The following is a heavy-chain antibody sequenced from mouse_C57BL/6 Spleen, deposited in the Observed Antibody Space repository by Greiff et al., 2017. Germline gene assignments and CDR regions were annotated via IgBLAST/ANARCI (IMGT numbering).Heavy chain of an antibody. V-gene: IGHV1-81*01. CDR3: ASRWPITTVVDEGYFDV. D-gene: IGHD1-1*01. Sequence: QVQLQQSGAELAKPGASVKLSCKASGYTFTSYGISWVKQRTGQGLEWIGEIYPRSGNTYYNEKFKGKATLTADKSSSTAYMELRSLTSEDSAVYFCASRWPITTVVDEGYFDVWGTGTTVTVSS. CDR2: IYPRSGNT. CDR1: GYTFTSYG. J-gene: IGHJ1*03.